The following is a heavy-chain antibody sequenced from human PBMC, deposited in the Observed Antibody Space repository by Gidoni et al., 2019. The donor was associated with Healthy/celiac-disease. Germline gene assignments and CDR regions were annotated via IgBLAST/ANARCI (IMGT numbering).Heavy chain of an antibody. CDR3: ARRRITMVRGVTFDY. CDR1: GGSISSYY. D-gene: IGHD3-10*01. V-gene: IGHV4-59*01. J-gene: IGHJ4*02. CDR2: IYYSGST. Sequence: PSETLSLTCTVSGGSISSYYWSWIRQPPGKGLEWIGYIYYSGSTNYNPSLKSRVTISVDTSKNQFSLKLSSVTAADMAVYYCARRRITMVRGVTFDYWGQGTLVTVSS.